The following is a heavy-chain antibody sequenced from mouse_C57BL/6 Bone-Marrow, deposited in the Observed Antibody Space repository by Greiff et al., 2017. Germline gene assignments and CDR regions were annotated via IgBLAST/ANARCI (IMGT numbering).Heavy chain of an antibody. CDR1: GFSLTSYG. CDR3: ASRGLPYAKDY. D-gene: IGHD5-5*01. CDR2: IWGVGGT. Sequence: VMLVESGPGLVAPSQSLSITCTVSGFSLTSYGVDWVRQSPGKGPEWLGVIWGVGGTNYNSALKSRLSISKDNSTSHVFLKMNSLQTDDTAMYYCASRGLPYAKDYWGQGTSVTVSS. V-gene: IGHV2-6*01. J-gene: IGHJ4*01.